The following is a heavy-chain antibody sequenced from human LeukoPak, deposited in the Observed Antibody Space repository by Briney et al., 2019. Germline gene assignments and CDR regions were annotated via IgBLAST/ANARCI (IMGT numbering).Heavy chain of an antibody. CDR2: ISAYNGNT. J-gene: IGHJ4*02. CDR1: GYTFTSYY. Sequence: ASVKVSCKASGYTFTSYYMHWVRQAPGQGLEWMGWISAYNGNTNYAQKLQGRVTMTTDTSTSPAYMELSKLRSDDTAAYSCEKRGYCCGGSCYSYDYWGQGTLVTVSS. D-gene: IGHD2-15*01. V-gene: IGHV1-18*04. CDR3: EKRGYCCGGSCYSYDY.